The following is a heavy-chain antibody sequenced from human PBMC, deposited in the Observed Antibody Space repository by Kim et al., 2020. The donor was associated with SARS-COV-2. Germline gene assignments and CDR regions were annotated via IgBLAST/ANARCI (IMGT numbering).Heavy chain of an antibody. J-gene: IGHJ4*02. V-gene: IGHV3-15*05. D-gene: IGHD1-1*01. CDR3: TIAGHNSPGHY. CDR2: ILSEADGGTI. CDR1: GIGITNAW. Sequence: GGSLRLSCVVSGIGITNAWLSWVRQAPGKGLEWLGRILSEADGGTIDYAARGKGRFTITRDDSKNPLFLQMNSLKTEDTDEYYCTIAGHNSPGHYWGEG.